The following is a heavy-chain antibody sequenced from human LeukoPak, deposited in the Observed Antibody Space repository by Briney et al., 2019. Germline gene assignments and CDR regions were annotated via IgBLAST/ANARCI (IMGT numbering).Heavy chain of an antibody. CDR1: GFTVSSNY. CDR2: IYSGGST. J-gene: IGHJ4*02. V-gene: IGHV3-66*01. Sequence: GGSLRLSCAASGFTVSSNYMSWVRQAPGKGLEWVSVIYSGGSTYYAHSVKGRFSISRDNSKNTLYLQMNSLRAEHTPVYYCARDSRPSSSWYYFDYWGQGTLVTVSS. CDR3: ARDSRPSSSWYYFDY. D-gene: IGHD6-13*01.